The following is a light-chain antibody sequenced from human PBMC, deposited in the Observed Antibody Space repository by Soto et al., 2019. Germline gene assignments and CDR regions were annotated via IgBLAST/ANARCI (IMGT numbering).Light chain of an antibody. CDR3: QTWGSGIYWV. V-gene: IGLV4-69*01. J-gene: IGLJ3*02. CDR2: LNSDGSH. CDR1: SGHSSYA. Sequence: QPVLTQSPSASASLGASVKLTCTLSSGHSSYAIAWHQQQPEKGPRYLMKLNSDGSHSKGDGIPDRFSGSSSGAERYLTXXXXXXXXXXXYYCQTWGSGIYWVFGGGTKLTVL.